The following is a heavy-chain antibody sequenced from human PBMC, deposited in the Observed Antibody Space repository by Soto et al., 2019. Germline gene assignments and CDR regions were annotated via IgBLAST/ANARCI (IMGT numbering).Heavy chain of an antibody. CDR1: GGSISSGGYY. CDR3: ARGPHYYDSSGYYYGAYYYYGMDV. Sequence: TSETLSLTCTVSGGSISSGGYYWSWIRQHPGKGLEWIGYIYYSGSTYYSPSLKSRVTISVDTSRNQFSLKLSSVTAADTAVYYCARGPHYYDSSGYYYGAYYYYGMDVWGQGTTVTVSS. CDR2: IYYSGST. V-gene: IGHV4-31*03. D-gene: IGHD3-22*01. J-gene: IGHJ6*02.